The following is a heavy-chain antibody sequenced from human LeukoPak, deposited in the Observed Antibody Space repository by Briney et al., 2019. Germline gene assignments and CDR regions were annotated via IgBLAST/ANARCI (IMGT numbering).Heavy chain of an antibody. CDR1: GFTFSIYS. CDR2: ISSSSSYI. V-gene: IGHV3-21*01. Sequence: GGSLRLSCAASGFTFSIYSMNWVRQAPGKGLEWVSSISSSSSYIYYADSVKGRFTISRDNAKNSLYLQMNSPRAEDTAVYYCARDGIVVVPAAMGYWGQGTLVTVSS. J-gene: IGHJ4*02. D-gene: IGHD2-2*01. CDR3: ARDGIVVVPAAMGY.